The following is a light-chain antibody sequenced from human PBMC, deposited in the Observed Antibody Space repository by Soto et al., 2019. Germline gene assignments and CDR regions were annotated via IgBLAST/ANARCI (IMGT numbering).Light chain of an antibody. CDR3: QQFYTYPWT. V-gene: IGKV1-8*01. CDR1: QDISTY. CDR2: AAS. J-gene: IGKJ1*01. Sequence: AIRMTQSPSSFSASTGDRVTTTCRASQDISTYLAWYQQKPGEAPNLLIFAASTLQTEVPSRFSGSGSGTEFTLTISSLQSGDFATYYCQQFYTYPWTFGQGTKVEIK.